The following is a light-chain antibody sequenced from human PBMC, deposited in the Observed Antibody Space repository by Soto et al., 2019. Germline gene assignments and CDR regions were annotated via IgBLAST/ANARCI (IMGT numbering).Light chain of an antibody. J-gene: IGKJ4*01. CDR3: QHRSNWLA. Sequence: IELTQSACTLSLSPGESATLSCRASQSVSSYLAWYQQKPGQAPRLLIYDASNRATGIPARFSGSGSGTDFTLTITSLEPEDFAVYYCQHRSNWLAFGGGTKVDIK. V-gene: IGKV3-11*01. CDR2: DAS. CDR1: QSVSSY.